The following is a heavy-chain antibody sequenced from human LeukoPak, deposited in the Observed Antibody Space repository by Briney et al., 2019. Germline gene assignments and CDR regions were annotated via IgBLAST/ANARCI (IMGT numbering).Heavy chain of an antibody. D-gene: IGHD3-10*01. J-gene: IGHJ4*02. V-gene: IGHV1-18*01. CDR1: GYTFTSYG. CDR3: ARVLLWFGELLAFDY. Sequence: GASVKVSCKASGYTFTSYGISWVRQAPGQGLEWMGWISAYNGNTNYAQKLQGRVTMTTDTSTSTAYMELRSLRSDDTAVYYCARVLLWFGELLAFDYWGQGTLVTVSS. CDR2: ISAYNGNT.